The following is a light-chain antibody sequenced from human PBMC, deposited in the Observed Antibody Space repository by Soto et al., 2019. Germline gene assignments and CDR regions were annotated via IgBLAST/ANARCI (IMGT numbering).Light chain of an antibody. CDR3: QQCGSSPPT. CDR1: QSVSSRY. V-gene: IGKV3-20*01. J-gene: IGKJ4*01. Sequence: EIVLTQSPGTLSLSPGERVNLSCRASQSVSSRYVAWYQQKAGQAPRLLISGASSRATGIPDRFSGSGSGADFTLAISRLEPEDFAVYYCQQCGSSPPTFGGGTKGEIK. CDR2: GAS.